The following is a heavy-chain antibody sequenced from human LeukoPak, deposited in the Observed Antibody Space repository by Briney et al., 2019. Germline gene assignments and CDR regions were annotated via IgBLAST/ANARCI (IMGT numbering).Heavy chain of an antibody. D-gene: IGHD3-9*01. J-gene: IGHJ6*02. Sequence: SETLSLTCTVSGGSISSGDYYWSWIRQPPGKGLEWIGYTYYSGSTYYNPSLKSRVTISVDTSKNQFSLKLSSVTAADTAVYYCARDWWVLTGYYSYYYYGMDVWGQGTTVTVSS. CDR3: ARDWWVLTGYYSYYYYGMDV. CDR1: GGSISSGDYY. V-gene: IGHV4-30-4*01. CDR2: TYYSGST.